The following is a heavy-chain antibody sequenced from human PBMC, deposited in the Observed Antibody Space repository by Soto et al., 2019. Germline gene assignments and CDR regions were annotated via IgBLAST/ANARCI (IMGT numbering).Heavy chain of an antibody. J-gene: IGHJ6*03. D-gene: IGHD5-12*01. CDR3: ARDRRGYSGYDGYYYYYMDV. CDR1: GYTFTGYY. V-gene: IGHV1-2*04. CDR2: INPNSGGT. Sequence: QVQLVQSGAEVKKPGASVKVSCKASGYTFTGYYMHWVRQAPGQGLEWMGWINPNSGGTNYAQKFQGWVTRTRDTSISTAYMELSRLRSDDTAVYYCARDRRGYSGYDGYYYYYMDVWGKGTTVTVSS.